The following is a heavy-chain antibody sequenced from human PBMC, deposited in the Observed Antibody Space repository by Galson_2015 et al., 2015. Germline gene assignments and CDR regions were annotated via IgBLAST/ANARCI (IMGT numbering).Heavy chain of an antibody. D-gene: IGHD6-13*01. CDR3: VKGPRFSSSWSSLFDP. CDR1: GFTFDDYA. Sequence: SLRLSCAASGFTFDDYAMHWVRQAPGKGLQWVSGISWNSGDIGYADSVRGRFTISRDNAKNSLYLQMNSLRPEDTAFYYCVKGPRFSSSWSSLFDPWGQGTLVIVSS. V-gene: IGHV3-9*01. CDR2: ISWNSGDI. J-gene: IGHJ5*02.